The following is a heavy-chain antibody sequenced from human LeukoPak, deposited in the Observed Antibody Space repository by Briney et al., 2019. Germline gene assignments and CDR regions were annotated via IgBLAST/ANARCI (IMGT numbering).Heavy chain of an antibody. V-gene: IGHV3-21*01. Sequence: PGGSLRLSCAASGFTFSNYNMNWVRQAPGRGLEWVSSVSSSSSYMYYADSVKGRFTISRDNAKNSLYLQMNSLRPEDTAVYYCARDSISNGWSLYYFDYWGQGTLVTVSS. D-gene: IGHD6-19*01. CDR1: GFTFSNYN. CDR2: VSSSSSYM. J-gene: IGHJ4*02. CDR3: ARDSISNGWSLYYFDY.